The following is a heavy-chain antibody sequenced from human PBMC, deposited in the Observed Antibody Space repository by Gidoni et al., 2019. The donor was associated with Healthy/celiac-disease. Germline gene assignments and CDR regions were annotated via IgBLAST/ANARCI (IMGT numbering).Heavy chain of an antibody. CDR1: GFTVSSNY. D-gene: IGHD3-22*01. V-gene: IGHV3-53*01. J-gene: IGHJ4*02. CDR2: INSGSST. CDR3: ARLYYYDSSGHLY. Sequence: EVQLVESGGGLIQPGGSLRLSCAASGFTVSSNYMSWVRQAPGKGLEWVSVINSGSSTYYADSVKGRFTISRDNSKNTLYLQMNSLRAEDTAVYYCARLYYYDSSGHLYWGQGTLVTVSS.